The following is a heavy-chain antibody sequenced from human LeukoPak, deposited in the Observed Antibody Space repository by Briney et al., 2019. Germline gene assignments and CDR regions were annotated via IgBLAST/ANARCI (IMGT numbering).Heavy chain of an antibody. CDR2: TNYRSTWYH. CDR3: ARINWDDAFDV. J-gene: IGHJ3*01. Sequence: SQTLSLTCAISGDSVSSCTADWNWIRQSPSRGLEWLGKTNYRSTWYHDYAVSVTGRIIITPDTSKNQFSLQLNSVTPDDTAVYFCARINWDDAFDVWGQGTMVTVSS. D-gene: IGHD1-1*01. CDR1: GDSVSSCTAD. V-gene: IGHV6-1*01.